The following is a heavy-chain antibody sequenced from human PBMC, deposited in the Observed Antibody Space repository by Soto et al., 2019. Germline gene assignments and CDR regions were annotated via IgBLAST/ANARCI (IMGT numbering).Heavy chain of an antibody. Sequence: EVQLVESGGGLVQPGGSLRLSCAASGFTFSSYSMIWVRQAPGKGLEWVSYISSSSSTIYYADSVKGRFTISRDNAKNSLYLQMNSLRDEDTAVYYCARDYSSSWYSRFLDYYGMDVWGQGTTVTVSS. CDR1: GFTFSSYS. CDR2: ISSSSSTI. D-gene: IGHD6-13*01. CDR3: ARDYSSSWYSRFLDYYGMDV. V-gene: IGHV3-48*02. J-gene: IGHJ6*02.